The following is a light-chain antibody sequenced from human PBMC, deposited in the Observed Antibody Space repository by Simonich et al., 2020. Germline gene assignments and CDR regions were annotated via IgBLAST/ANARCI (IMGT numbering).Light chain of an antibody. CDR2: EGS. CDR3: CSYAGSSTVV. CDR1: SSDVGRYNL. J-gene: IGLJ2*01. V-gene: IGLV2-23*01. Sequence: QSALTQPASVSGSPGQSITISCTGTSSDVGRYNLVSWYQQHPGKAPKLMFYEGSKRPSGVSNRFAGSKSGNTASLTISGLQAEDEADYYCCSYAGSSTVVFGGGTKLTVL.